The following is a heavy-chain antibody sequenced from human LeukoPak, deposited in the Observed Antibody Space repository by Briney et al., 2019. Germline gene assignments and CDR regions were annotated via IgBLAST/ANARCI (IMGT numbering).Heavy chain of an antibody. V-gene: IGHV3-9*01. CDR2: ISWNSGNI. J-gene: IGHJ3*02. CDR1: GIPFKDYA. Sequence: GGSLRLSCVASGIPFKDYAMHWVRQVPGKGLEWVSGISWNSGNIGYADSVKGRFTISRDNAKNSLYLQMNSLRAEDTALYYCAKLEGHSDIWGQGTMVTVSS. CDR3: AKLEGHSDI. D-gene: IGHD1-1*01.